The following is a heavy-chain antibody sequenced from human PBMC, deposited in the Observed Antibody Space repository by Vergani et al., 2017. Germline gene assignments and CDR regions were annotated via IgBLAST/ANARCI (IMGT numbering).Heavy chain of an antibody. CDR2: IRNKAYGVTT. D-gene: IGHD5-18*01. J-gene: IGHJ4*02. CDR1: GFSFGDYA. Sequence: EVQLVESGGGLVPPGRSLRLSCAASGFSFGDYAMTWVRQAPGKGLEWVAFIRNKAYGVTTEYAASVKGRFTISRDDSKRLAYLQLSGLKTEDTAVYFCSRGRGYSLGYSDYWGQGTLVTVSS. V-gene: IGHV3-49*04. CDR3: SRGRGYSLGYSDY.